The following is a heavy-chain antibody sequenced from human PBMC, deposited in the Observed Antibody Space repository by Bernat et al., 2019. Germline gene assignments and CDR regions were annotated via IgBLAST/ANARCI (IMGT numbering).Heavy chain of an antibody. CDR3: AKSPGYYYDSSGYWYFDL. Sequence: EVQLLESGGGLVQPGGSLRFSCAASGFTFRSNAMSWVRRAPGKGLELVSAISGSCDSTYYADSVRSRFSISRDHSKNTLYLQMNSLRAEDTAVYYCAKSPGYYYDSSGYWYFDLWGRGTLVTVSS. CDR2: ISGSCDST. V-gene: IGHV3-23*01. CDR1: GFTFRSNA. J-gene: IGHJ2*01. D-gene: IGHD3-22*01.